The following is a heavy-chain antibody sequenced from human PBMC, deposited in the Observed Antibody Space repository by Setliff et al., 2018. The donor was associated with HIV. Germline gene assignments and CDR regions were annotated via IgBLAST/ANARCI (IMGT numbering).Heavy chain of an antibody. CDR3: AGDLDGSLFHYFDY. J-gene: IGHJ4*02. Sequence: PGGSLRLSCAASGFTFSSYNMNWVRQSPGKGLEWVSSISSSSSYIYYADSGKGRFTISRDNAKNSLYLQMNSLRAEDTAVYYCAGDLDGSLFHYFDYWGQGTLVTVSS. D-gene: IGHD3-10*01. CDR1: GFTFSSYN. V-gene: IGHV3-21*01. CDR2: ISSSSSYI.